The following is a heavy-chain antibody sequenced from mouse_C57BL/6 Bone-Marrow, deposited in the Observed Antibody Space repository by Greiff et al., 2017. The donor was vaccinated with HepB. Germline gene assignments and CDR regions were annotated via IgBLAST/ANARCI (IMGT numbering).Heavy chain of an antibody. J-gene: IGHJ4*01. D-gene: IGHD1-1*01. Sequence: VQLQQSGAELMKPGASVKLSCKATGYTFTGYWIEWVKQRPGHGLEWIGEILPGSGSTNYHEKFKGKATFTADTSSNTAYMQLSSLTTEDSAIYYCAFYYGSSYYAMDYWGQGTSVTVSS. CDR3: AFYYGSSYYAMDY. V-gene: IGHV1-9*01. CDR2: ILPGSGST. CDR1: GYTFTGYW.